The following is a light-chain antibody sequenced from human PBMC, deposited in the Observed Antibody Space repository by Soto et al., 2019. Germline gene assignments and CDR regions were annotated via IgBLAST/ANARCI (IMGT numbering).Light chain of an antibody. CDR1: SSDVGYSNR. CDR3: SSYTGSSTYV. CDR2: GVS. Sequence: QSALTQPPSVSGSPGQSVTMSCTGTSSDVGYSNRVSWYQQPPGTAPKLIIYGVSNRPSGVPDRFSGSKSGNTASLTISGLQAEDEADYYCSSYTGSSTYVFGTVTKVTVL. V-gene: IGLV2-18*02. J-gene: IGLJ1*01.